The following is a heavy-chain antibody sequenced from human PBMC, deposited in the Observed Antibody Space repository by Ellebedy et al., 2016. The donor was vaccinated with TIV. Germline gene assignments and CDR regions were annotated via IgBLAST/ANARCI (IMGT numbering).Heavy chain of an antibody. D-gene: IGHD3-22*01. Sequence: GGSLRLSXPASGFTFSSYAMSWVRQAPGKGLEWVSATSGSGGSTYYADSVKGRFTISRDNSKHTQYLQMNSLRAEDTAVYYCAKVVSREITMIVVVNTTTWYFDYWGQGTLVTVSS. CDR2: TSGSGGST. CDR1: GFTFSSYA. V-gene: IGHV3-23*01. CDR3: AKVVSREITMIVVVNTTTWYFDY. J-gene: IGHJ4*02.